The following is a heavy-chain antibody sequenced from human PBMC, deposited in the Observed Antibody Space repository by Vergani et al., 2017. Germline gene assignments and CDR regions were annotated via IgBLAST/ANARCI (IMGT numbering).Heavy chain of an antibody. Sequence: EVQLVESGGGLVQPGGSLRLSCTASGFTFGDYAMSWFRQAPGKGLEWVGFIRSKAYGGTTEYAASVKGRFTISRDDSKSIAYLQMNSLKTEDTAVYYCTRVDYDFWSGYLYDYWGQGTLVTVSS. CDR2: IRSKAYGGTT. CDR3: TRVDYDFWSGYLYDY. CDR1: GFTFGDYA. J-gene: IGHJ4*02. V-gene: IGHV3-49*03. D-gene: IGHD3-3*01.